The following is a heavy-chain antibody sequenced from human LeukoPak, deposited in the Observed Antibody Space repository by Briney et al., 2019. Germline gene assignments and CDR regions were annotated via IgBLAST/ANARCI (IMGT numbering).Heavy chain of an antibody. CDR1: GFTFTSSA. CDR3: AAVKAIIEHRRGAFDI. V-gene: IGHV1-58*02. CDR2: IVVGSGNT. Sequence: SVKVSCKASGFTFTSSAMQWVRQARGQRLEWIGWIVVGSGNTNYAQKFQERVTITRDMSTSIAYMELSSLRSEDTAVYYCAAVKAIIEHRRGAFDIWGQGKMVTVSS. J-gene: IGHJ3*02. D-gene: IGHD5-24*01.